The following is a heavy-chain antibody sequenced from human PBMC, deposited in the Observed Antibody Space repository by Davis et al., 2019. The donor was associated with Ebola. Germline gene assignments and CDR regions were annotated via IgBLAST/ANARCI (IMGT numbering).Heavy chain of an antibody. J-gene: IGHJ3*02. CDR3: ARPLWFGEFFSVGAFDI. V-gene: IGHV4-34*01. D-gene: IGHD3-10*01. Sequence: MPSETLSLTCAVYGGSFSGYYWSWIRQPPGKGLEWIGEINHSGSTNYNPSLKSRVTISVDTSKNQFSLKLSSVTAADTAVYYCARPLWFGEFFSVGAFDIWGQGTMVTVSS. CDR1: GGSFSGYY. CDR2: INHSGST.